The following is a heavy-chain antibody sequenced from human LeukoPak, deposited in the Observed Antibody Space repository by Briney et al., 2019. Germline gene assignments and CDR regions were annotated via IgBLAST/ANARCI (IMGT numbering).Heavy chain of an antibody. CDR1: GASISSYY. D-gene: IGHD3-16*01. CDR2: IYTSGTT. V-gene: IGHV4-4*09. J-gene: IGHJ5*02. CDR3: ARHGGQNWFDP. Sequence: SETLSLTCTVSGASISSYYWSWIRQPPGKGLEWVGYIYTSGTTNYNPSLKSRVTISVDTSKNQFSLKLNSVTAADTAVYYCARHGGQNWFDPWGRGTLVTVSS.